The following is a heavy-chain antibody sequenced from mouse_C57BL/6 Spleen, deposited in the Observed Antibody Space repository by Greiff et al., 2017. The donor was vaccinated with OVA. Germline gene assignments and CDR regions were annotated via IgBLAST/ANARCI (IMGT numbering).Heavy chain of an antibody. J-gene: IGHJ4*01. CDR1: GFSLTSYG. CDR3: ARNDYLYAMDY. Sequence: VKLQESGPGLVQPSQSLSITCTVSGFSLTSYGVHWVRQSPGQGLEWLGVIWSGGSTDYNAAFISRLSISKDNSKSQVFFKMNSLQADDTAIDYCARNDYLYAMDYWGQGTSVTVSS. V-gene: IGHV2-2*01. CDR2: IWSGGST. D-gene: IGHD2-4*01.